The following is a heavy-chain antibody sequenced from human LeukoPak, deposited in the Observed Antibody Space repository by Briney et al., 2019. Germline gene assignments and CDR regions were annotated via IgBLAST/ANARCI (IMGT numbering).Heavy chain of an antibody. CDR3: ARDAPGGPYYDFWSGWVWFDP. Sequence: PSETLSLTCAVYGGSFSGYYWSWIRQPPGKGLEWIGYIYYSGSTNYNPSLKSRVTISVDTSKNQFSLKLSSVTAADTAVYYCARDAPGGPYYDFWSGWVWFDPWGQGTLVTVSS. V-gene: IGHV4-59*01. CDR1: GGSFSGYY. J-gene: IGHJ5*02. CDR2: IYYSGST. D-gene: IGHD3-3*01.